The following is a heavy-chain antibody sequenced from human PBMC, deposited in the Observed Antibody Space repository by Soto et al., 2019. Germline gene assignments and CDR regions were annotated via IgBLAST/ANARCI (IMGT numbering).Heavy chain of an antibody. CDR3: ARGDYGDYVGY. Sequence: SETLSLTCTVSGGSISSGGYYWRWIRQHPGKGLEWIGYIYYSGSTYYNPSLKSRVTISVDTSKNQFSLKLSSVTAADTAVYYCARGDYGDYVGYWGQGTLVTVSS. CDR1: GGSISSGGYY. D-gene: IGHD4-17*01. CDR2: IYYSGST. J-gene: IGHJ4*02. V-gene: IGHV4-31*03.